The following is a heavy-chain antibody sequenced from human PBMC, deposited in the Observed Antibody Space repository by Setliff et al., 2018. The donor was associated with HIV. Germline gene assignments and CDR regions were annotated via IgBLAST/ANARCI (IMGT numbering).Heavy chain of an antibody. CDR3: ATKLYCTNGVYLDAFDI. J-gene: IGHJ3*02. CDR2: IIPNSGCT. D-gene: IGHD2-8*01. CDR1: GYTFTGYY. Sequence: ASVKVSCKASGYTFTGYYVHWVRQAPGQGLEWMGRIIPNSGCTNYAQKFQGRVTMTRDTSISTAYMELTRLRSDDTAVYYCATKLYCTNGVYLDAFDIWGQGTMVTVSS. V-gene: IGHV1-2*06.